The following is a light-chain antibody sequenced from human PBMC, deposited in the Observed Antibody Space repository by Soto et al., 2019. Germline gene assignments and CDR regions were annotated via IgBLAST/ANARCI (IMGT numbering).Light chain of an antibody. CDR1: QSISSD. CDR3: QQYNGGWT. Sequence: EILRTQSPATLSVSPGARATLSCRASQSISSDLAWYQHKPGQGPRLLIYGASTRVTGIPARSSGSGSETEFALTMSSLQSVDFADYYCQQYNGGWTFGLATKVEIK. J-gene: IGKJ1*01. V-gene: IGKV3-15*01. CDR2: GAS.